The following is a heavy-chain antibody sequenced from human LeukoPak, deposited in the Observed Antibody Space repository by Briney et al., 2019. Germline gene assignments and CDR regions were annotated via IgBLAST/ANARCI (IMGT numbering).Heavy chain of an antibody. CDR3: ARDGGDWQYYYYMDV. CDR1: GGSISSYY. CDR2: IYTSGST. Sequence: SETLSLTCTVSGGSISSYYWSWIRQPAGKGLEWIGRIYTSGSTNYHPSLKSRVTMSVDTSKNQFSLKLSSVTAADTAVYYCARDGGDWQYYYYMDVWGKGTTVTVSS. J-gene: IGHJ6*03. D-gene: IGHD2-21*01. V-gene: IGHV4-4*07.